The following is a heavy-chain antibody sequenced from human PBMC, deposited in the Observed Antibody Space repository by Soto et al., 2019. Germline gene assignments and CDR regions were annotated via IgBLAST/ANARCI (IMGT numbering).Heavy chain of an antibody. CDR1: GYTFANYW. CDR3: ARXRYCKSVSCITRNWFDP. CDR2: IYPAESET. Sequence: PGESLKISCKGSGYTFANYWIGWVRQRPGKGLDWVGIIYPAESETRYSPAFQGQVTISADTSIGTAYLEWSSLKASDTAVYYCARXRYCKSVSCITRNWFDPWGQGTLVTVSS. D-gene: IGHD2-2*01. V-gene: IGHV5-51*01. J-gene: IGHJ5*02.